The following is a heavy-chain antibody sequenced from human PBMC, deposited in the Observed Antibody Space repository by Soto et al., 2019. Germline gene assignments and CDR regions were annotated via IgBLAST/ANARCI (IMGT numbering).Heavy chain of an antibody. CDR2: ITINGNT. CDR3: ARETGENWTYEAH. Sequence: SETLSLTCTVSGASISGFYWSWIRQPAGKGLEWIGRITINGNTQKNPSFKSRVTMSIDTSRNHFSLNLQSATAADTALYYCARETGENWTYEAHWGPGTLVTVSS. D-gene: IGHD1-7*01. J-gene: IGHJ1*01. CDR1: GASISGFY. V-gene: IGHV4-4*07.